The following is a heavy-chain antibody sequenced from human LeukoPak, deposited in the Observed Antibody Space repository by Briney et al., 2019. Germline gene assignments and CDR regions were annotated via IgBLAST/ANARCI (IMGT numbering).Heavy chain of an antibody. D-gene: IGHD1-26*01. Sequence: GGSLRLSCVASGFSFSDYWMSLVRQAPGKGLEWVANINQDGNEKYYVDSVKGRFTISRDNARNSLYLQMNSLRVEDTAVYYCASASGTYEHWGQGTLVTVSS. J-gene: IGHJ4*02. CDR3: ASASGTYEH. CDR2: INQDGNEK. V-gene: IGHV3-7*03. CDR1: GFSFSDYW.